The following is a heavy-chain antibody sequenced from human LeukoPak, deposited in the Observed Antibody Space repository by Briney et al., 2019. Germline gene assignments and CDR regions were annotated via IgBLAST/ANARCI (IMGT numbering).Heavy chain of an antibody. V-gene: IGHV1-46*01. Sequence: ASVTVSCKASGYTFTSYYMHWVRQAPGQGLEWMGIINPSGGSTSYAQKFQGRVTMARDTSTSTVYMELSSLRSEDTAVYYCAREWRSPWFGELSRSPSYYYGMDVWGQGTTVTVSS. CDR3: AREWRSPWFGELSRSPSYYYGMDV. CDR1: GYTFTSYY. CDR2: INPSGGST. D-gene: IGHD3-10*01. J-gene: IGHJ6*02.